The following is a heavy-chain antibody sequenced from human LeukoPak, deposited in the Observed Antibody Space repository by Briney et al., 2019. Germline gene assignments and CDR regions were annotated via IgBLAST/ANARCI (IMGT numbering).Heavy chain of an antibody. D-gene: IGHD2-2*01. V-gene: IGHV4-59*01. CDR1: GGSISSYY. CDR2: MYYSGST. CDR3: ARVQVVPAAIQFDY. J-gene: IGHJ4*02. Sequence: PSETLSLTCTVSGGSISSYYWSWIRQPPGKGLEWIGYMYYSGSTNYNPSLKSRVTISVDTSKNQFSLHLSSVTAADTAVYYCARVQVVPAAIQFDYWGQGTLVTVSS.